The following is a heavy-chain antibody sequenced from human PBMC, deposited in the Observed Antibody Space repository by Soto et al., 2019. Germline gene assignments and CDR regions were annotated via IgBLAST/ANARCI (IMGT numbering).Heavy chain of an antibody. D-gene: IGHD2-15*01. V-gene: IGHV4-31*11. CDR2: ISSGGSP. CDR1: DESVTSPGNY. Sequence: SETLSLTCDVSDESVTSPGNYWNWIRQRPDTGLEWIGYISSGGSPFYNPSLKSRASISLDTSKNVISLALRSVTAADTAVYYCTLNHCAGGGCYDRDYWGRGTRVTVCS. J-gene: IGHJ1*01. CDR3: TLNHCAGGGCYDRDY.